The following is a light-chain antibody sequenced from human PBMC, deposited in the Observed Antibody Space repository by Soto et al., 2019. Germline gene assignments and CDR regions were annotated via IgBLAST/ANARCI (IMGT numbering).Light chain of an antibody. Sequence: QSVLTQPPSVSGAPGQRVTIACTGSSSNIGAGYDVHWYQQLPGTAPILLIYVNNNRPSGVPDRFSGSKSGTSASLAITGLQAEDEADYYCQSYDSSLSDVVFGGGTKLTVL. J-gene: IGLJ2*01. CDR1: SSNIGAGYD. CDR3: QSYDSSLSDVV. V-gene: IGLV1-40*01. CDR2: VNN.